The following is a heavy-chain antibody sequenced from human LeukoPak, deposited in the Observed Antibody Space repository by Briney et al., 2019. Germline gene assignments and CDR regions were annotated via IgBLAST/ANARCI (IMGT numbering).Heavy chain of an antibody. Sequence: SGGSLRLSCAASGFNVSSNYMTWARQAPGKGLEWVSVIYGGGDTYYADSVKGRFTISRDISKNTLYLQMSSLRVEDTAVYYCARSRSIPAAGNGMDVWGQGTTVTVSS. J-gene: IGHJ6*02. D-gene: IGHD6-13*01. CDR2: IYGGGDT. CDR3: ARSRSIPAAGNGMDV. V-gene: IGHV3-53*01. CDR1: GFNVSSNY.